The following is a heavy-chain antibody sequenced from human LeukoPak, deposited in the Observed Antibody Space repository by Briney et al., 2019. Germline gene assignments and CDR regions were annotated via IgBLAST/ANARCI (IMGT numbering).Heavy chain of an antibody. D-gene: IGHD6-13*01. CDR2: INPNSGGT. CDR1: GYTFTGYY. V-gene: IGHV1-2*06. Sequence: ASVKVSCKASGYTFTGYYMHWVRQAPGQGREWMGRINPNSGGTNYAQKFQGRVTMTRDTSISTAYMELSRLRSDDTAVYYCARDPVYSSSWGGNDYWGQGTLVTVSS. CDR3: ARDPVYSSSWGGNDY. J-gene: IGHJ4*02.